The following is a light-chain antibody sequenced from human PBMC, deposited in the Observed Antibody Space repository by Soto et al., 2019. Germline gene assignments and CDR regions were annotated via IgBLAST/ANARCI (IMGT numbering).Light chain of an antibody. V-gene: IGKV3-20*01. J-gene: IGKJ1*01. CDR3: QQYGSSPTWT. CDR1: QSVSNNY. Sequence: EIALTQSPGTLSLSPGERATLSCRASQSVSNNYLAWYQQKPGQAPRLLIYGASTRATGIPDRFSGSGSGTDFTLTISRLEPEDSAVYYCQQYGSSPTWTFGQGTNVDIK. CDR2: GAS.